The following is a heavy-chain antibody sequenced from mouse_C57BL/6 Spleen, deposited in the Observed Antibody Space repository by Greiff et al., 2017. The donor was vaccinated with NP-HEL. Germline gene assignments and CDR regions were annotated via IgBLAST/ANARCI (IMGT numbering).Heavy chain of an antibody. V-gene: IGHV1-26*01. D-gene: IGHD2-3*01. CDR2: INPNNGGT. CDR3: AREAYDGYYDAMDY. Sequence: EVQLQQSGPELVKPGASVKISCKASGYTFTDYYMNWVKQSHGKSLEWIGDINPNNGGTSYNQKFKGKATLTVDQSSSTAYMALRSLTSEDSADYYGAREAYDGYYDAMDYWGQGTTVTVSS. CDR1: GYTFTDYY. J-gene: IGHJ4*01.